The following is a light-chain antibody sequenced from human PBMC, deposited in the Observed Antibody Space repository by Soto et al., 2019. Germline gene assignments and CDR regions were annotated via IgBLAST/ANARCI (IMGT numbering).Light chain of an antibody. Sequence: DIQMTQSPSSLSASVGDRVTITCRASQAISNSLAWYQQKPGKVPKVLIYAASTLQSGVPSRFSGSGSGSDFTLTIPRLQPEDVATYFCQKYHSAPFTFGPGTKLDIK. CDR1: QAISNS. J-gene: IGKJ3*01. CDR2: AAS. V-gene: IGKV1-27*01. CDR3: QKYHSAPFT.